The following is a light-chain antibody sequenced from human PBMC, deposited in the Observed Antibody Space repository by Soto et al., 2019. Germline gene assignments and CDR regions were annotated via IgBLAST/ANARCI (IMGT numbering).Light chain of an antibody. Sequence: QSALTQPASLSGTPGQSITISCTGTSSDIGGYNYVSWYQQHPGKAPKLMIYEVSNRPSGVSNRFSGSKSGNTASLTISGLQAEDEADYYSSSYTSSNTRYVFGTGTKLTVL. J-gene: IGLJ1*01. CDR1: SSDIGGYNY. V-gene: IGLV2-14*01. CDR2: EVS. CDR3: SSYTSSNTRYV.